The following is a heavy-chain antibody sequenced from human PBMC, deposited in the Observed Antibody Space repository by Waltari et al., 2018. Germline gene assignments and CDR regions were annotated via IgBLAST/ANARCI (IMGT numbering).Heavy chain of an antibody. CDR1: GGSIGTTSYY. D-gene: IGHD3-10*01. V-gene: IGHV4-39*07. J-gene: IGHJ4*02. CDR3: AREATNYYGSGSASFDY. Sequence: QLQLQESGPGLVKPSETLSLTCTVSGGSIGTTSYYWGWVRQPPGKGLEWIGTVYYNGATQYNPSLKSRVTVSVDTSNNQFSLKLSSVTAADTAVYYCAREATNYYGSGSASFDYWGQGTLVTVSS. CDR2: VYYNGAT.